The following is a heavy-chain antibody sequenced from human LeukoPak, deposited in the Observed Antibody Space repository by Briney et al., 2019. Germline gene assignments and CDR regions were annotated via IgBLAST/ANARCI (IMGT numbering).Heavy chain of an antibody. CDR1: GFTLSSYW. Sequence: GGSLRLSCAASGFTLSSYWMHWVRQAPGKGLEWVAVISYDGSNKYYADSVKGRFTISRDNSKNTLYLQMNSLRAEDTAVYYCAKDIRGGLDFDYWGQGTLVTVSS. V-gene: IGHV3-30*18. D-gene: IGHD6-25*01. J-gene: IGHJ4*02. CDR2: ISYDGSNK. CDR3: AKDIRGGLDFDY.